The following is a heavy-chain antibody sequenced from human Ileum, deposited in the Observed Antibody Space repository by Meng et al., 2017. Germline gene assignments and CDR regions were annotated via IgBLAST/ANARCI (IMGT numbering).Heavy chain of an antibody. D-gene: IGHD5-18*01. Sequence: GESLKISCAASGFSFSAYWMSWVRQAPGKGLEWVAMIKGYGSEKHYVDSVKGRFTISRDNARNSLSLQMNSLRAEDTAVYYCATLDTAMVSSSDKFGLWGQGTLVPSPQ. V-gene: IGHV3-7*01. CDR1: GFSFSAYW. CDR3: ATLDTAMVSSSDKFGL. CDR2: IKGYGSEK. J-gene: IGHJ4*02.